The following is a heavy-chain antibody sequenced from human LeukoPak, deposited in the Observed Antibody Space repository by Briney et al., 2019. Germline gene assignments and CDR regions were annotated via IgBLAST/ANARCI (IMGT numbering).Heavy chain of an antibody. CDR3: AKDHVNAGHLDY. Sequence: GGSLRLSCTTSGFMSTLYSMSWVRQSPGKGLELISYISNSGDRIYYADSVKGRFTISRDNSKNTLYLQMNSLRAEDTALYYCAKDHVNAGHLDYWGQGTPVTVSS. J-gene: IGHJ4*02. CDR1: GFMSTLYS. CDR2: ISNSGDRI. V-gene: IGHV3-48*01. D-gene: IGHD6-13*01.